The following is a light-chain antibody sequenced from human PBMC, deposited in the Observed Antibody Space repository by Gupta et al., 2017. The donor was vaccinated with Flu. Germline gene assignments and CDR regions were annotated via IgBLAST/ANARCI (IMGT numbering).Light chain of an antibody. CDR2: GAS. CDR1: QSIRNY. Sequence: DIQMTQSLPSLSASVGDRVTITCRASQSIRNYLNWYQQKPGKAPKVLISGASSLQVGVPPRFSGSGSGTDFVLTISSLQREDLATYYCQQSDSRPLTFGGGTKVEI. V-gene: IGKV1-39*01. CDR3: QQSDSRPLT. J-gene: IGKJ4*01.